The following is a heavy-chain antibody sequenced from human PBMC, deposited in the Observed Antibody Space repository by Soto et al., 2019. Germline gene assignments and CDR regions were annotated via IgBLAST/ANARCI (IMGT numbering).Heavy chain of an antibody. CDR3: ARRGPVAGKTIFDY. D-gene: IGHD6-13*01. CDR2: INHSGST. J-gene: IGHJ4*02. Sequence: SETLSLTCAVYGGSFSGYYWSWIRQPPGKGLEWIGEINHSGSTNYNPSLKSRVTISVDTSKNQFSLKLSSVTAADTAVYYCARRGPVAGKTIFDYWGQGILVTVSS. CDR1: GGSFSGYY. V-gene: IGHV4-34*01.